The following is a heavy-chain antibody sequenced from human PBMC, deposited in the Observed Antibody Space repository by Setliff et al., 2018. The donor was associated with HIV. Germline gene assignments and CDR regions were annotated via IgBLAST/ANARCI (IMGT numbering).Heavy chain of an antibody. CDR2: INPDSDAT. Sequence: EASVKVSCKASGYTFNDYHIYWVRQAPGQGLEWMGWINPDSDATNYAQKFQGRVTMTRDTSVSTAYMELSSLKSDDTAVYYCARGFDSGWDRVDKFDPWGQGTLVTVSS. V-gene: IGHV1-2*02. CDR1: GYTFNDYH. J-gene: IGHJ5*02. D-gene: IGHD6-25*01. CDR3: ARGFDSGWDRVDKFDP.